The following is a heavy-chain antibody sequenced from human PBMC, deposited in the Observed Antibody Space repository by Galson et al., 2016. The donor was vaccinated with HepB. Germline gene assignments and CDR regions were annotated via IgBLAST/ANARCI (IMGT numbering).Heavy chain of an antibody. CDR1: GFTFSNYA. D-gene: IGHD3-22*01. Sequence: SLRLSCAASGFTFSNYAMQWVRQAPGKGLEWVALISNDGTNKHLADSVRGRFTISRDNSENTQYVQMNSLRIEDTAVYFCARNYESGGYLSAFDYYGVDVWGPGTTVTVSS. CDR2: ISNDGTNK. J-gene: IGHJ6*02. CDR3: ARNYESGGYLSAFDYYGVDV. V-gene: IGHV3-30*04.